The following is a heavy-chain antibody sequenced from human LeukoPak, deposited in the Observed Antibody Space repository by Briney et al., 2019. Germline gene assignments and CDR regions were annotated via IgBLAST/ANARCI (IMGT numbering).Heavy chain of an antibody. V-gene: IGHV3-48*04. CDR3: ARDHVGAAYYFDY. J-gene: IGHJ4*02. CDR1: GLSFSSYG. CDR2: ISSSDNTI. Sequence: GGSLRLSCAASGLSFSSYGMHWVRQAPGKGLEWVSYISSSDNTIYYADSVKGRFTISRDNAKNSLYLQMNSLRAEDTAVYYCARDHVGAAYYFDYWGQGTLVTVSS. D-gene: IGHD1-26*01.